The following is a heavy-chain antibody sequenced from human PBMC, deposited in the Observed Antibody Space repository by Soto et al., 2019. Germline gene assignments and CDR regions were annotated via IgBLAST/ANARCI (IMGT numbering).Heavy chain of an antibody. CDR2: IIPILGIA. D-gene: IGHD4-17*01. CDR1: GGTFSSYT. V-gene: IGHV1-69*02. J-gene: IGHJ4*02. Sequence: QVQLVQSGAEVKKPGSSVKVSCKASGGTFSSYTISWVRQAPGQGLEWMGRIIPILGIANYAQKFQGRVTITADKSTSSAYMELSSLRSEDTAVYYCETTTVVTRGYYWGQGTLVTVSS. CDR3: ETTTVVTRGYY.